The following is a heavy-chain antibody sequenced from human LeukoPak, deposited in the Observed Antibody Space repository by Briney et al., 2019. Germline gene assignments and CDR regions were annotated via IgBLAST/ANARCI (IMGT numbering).Heavy chain of an antibody. CDR3: AKPGDYYDSSGYYFDY. CDR1: GFTFSSYG. CDR2: ISYDGSNK. V-gene: IGHV3-30*18. D-gene: IGHD3-22*01. J-gene: IGHJ4*02. Sequence: QPGGSLRLSCAASGFTFSSYGMHWVRQAPGKGLEWVAVISYDGSNKYYADSVKGRFTISRDNSKNTLYLQMNSLRAEDTAVYYCAKPGDYYDSSGYYFDYWGQGTLVTVSS.